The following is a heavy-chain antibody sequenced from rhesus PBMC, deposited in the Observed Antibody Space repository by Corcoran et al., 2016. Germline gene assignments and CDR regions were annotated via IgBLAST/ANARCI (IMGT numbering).Heavy chain of an antibody. CDR3: ASSVECDY. D-gene: IGHD3-40*01. J-gene: IGHJ4*01. V-gene: IGHV4-65*01. CDR1: GGSVSSRNW. Sequence: QVQLQESGPGLVKPSETLSLTCAVSGGSVSSRNWCSCIRQPPGKGLEWIGYISGSSGSTYYNPSLKSRVTISTDTSKNQFSRKLSSVTAADTAVYYCASSVECDYWGQGVLVTVSS. CDR2: ISGSSGST.